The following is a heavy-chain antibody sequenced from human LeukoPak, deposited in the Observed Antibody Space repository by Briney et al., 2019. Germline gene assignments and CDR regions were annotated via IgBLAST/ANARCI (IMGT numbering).Heavy chain of an antibody. CDR3: ARRVHGSGTTLGY. CDR1: GYTFTSFD. D-gene: IGHD3-10*01. Sequence: PRASAKVSCKASGYTFTSFDINWVRQATGQGLEWMGWMNPNSGNTGYAQNFRGRVTMTRNTSISTAYMELSSLRAEDTAVYYCARRVHGSGTTLGYWGQGTLVTVSS. CDR2: MNPNSGNT. J-gene: IGHJ4*02. V-gene: IGHV1-8*01.